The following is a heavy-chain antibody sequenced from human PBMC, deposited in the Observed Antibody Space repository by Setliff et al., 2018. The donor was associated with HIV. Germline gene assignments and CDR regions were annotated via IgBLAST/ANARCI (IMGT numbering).Heavy chain of an antibody. CDR2: IYHSGIT. Sequence: PSETLSLTCTVSGGSFTSRSYYWGWIRQPPGKGLEWIGRIYHSGITYYNASLKSRVSISVDTSKNQFSVKLNSVTAADTAVYYCARSISLLRGPLGDVFDIWGQGTMVTVSS. J-gene: IGHJ3*02. V-gene: IGHV4-39*01. CDR3: ARSISLLRGPLGDVFDI. D-gene: IGHD3-10*01. CDR1: GGSFTSRSYY.